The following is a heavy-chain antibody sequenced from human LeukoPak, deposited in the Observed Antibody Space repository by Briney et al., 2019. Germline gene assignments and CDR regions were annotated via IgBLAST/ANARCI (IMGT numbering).Heavy chain of an antibody. Sequence: PSETLSLTCTVSGDSISSYYWSWIRKPAGKGLEWIGRIHPSGSTNYNPSLKSRVTLSVDTSKNEFSLKLSSVTAADTAVYYCARGPPPDLDYWGRGTLVTVSS. V-gene: IGHV4-4*07. CDR3: ARGPPPDLDY. CDR2: IHPSGST. CDR1: GDSISSYY. J-gene: IGHJ4*02.